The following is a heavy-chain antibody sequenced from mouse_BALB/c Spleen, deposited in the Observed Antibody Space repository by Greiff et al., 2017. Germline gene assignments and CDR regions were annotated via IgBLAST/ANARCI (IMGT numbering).Heavy chain of an antibody. J-gene: IGHJ2*01. CDR1: GYSFTSYY. Sequence: VHVKQSGPELMKPGASVKISCKASGYSFTSYYMHWVKQSHGKSLEWIGYIDPFNGGTSYNQKFKGKATLTVDKSSSTAYMHLSSLTSEDSAVYYCARSSIYDGYYFDDWGQGTTLTVSS. V-gene: IGHV1S135*01. CDR2: IDPFNGGT. D-gene: IGHD2-3*01. CDR3: ARSSIYDGYYFDD.